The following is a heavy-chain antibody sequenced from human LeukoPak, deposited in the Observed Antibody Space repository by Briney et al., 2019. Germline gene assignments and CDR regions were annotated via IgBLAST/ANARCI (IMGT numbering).Heavy chain of an antibody. D-gene: IGHD1-26*01. CDR1: GGSISSYY. V-gene: IGHV4-4*09. CDR3: ARQRYSGSYYAFDY. J-gene: IGHJ4*02. Sequence: PSETLSLTCTVSGGSISSYYWSWIRQPPGKGLEWIGYIYTSGSTNHNPSLKSRVTISVDTSKSQFSLKLTSVTAADTAVYYCARQRYSGSYYAFDYWGQGTLVTVSS. CDR2: IYTSGST.